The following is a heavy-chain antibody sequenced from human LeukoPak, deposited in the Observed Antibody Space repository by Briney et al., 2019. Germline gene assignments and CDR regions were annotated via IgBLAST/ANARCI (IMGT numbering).Heavy chain of an antibody. CDR3: ARALWFGDPGGGYYYYGMDV. J-gene: IGHJ6*02. V-gene: IGHV1-18*01. CDR1: GGTFSSYA. CDR2: ISAYNGNT. Sequence: ASVKVSCKASGGTFSSYAISWVRQAPGQGLEWMGWISAYNGNTNYAQKLQGRVTMTTDTTTSTAYMELRSLRSDDTAVYYCARALWFGDPGGGYYYYGMDVWGQGTTVTVSS. D-gene: IGHD3-10*01.